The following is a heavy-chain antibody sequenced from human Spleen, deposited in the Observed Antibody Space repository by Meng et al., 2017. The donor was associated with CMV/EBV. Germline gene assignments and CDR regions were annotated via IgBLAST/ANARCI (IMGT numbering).Heavy chain of an antibody. Sequence: GESLKISCAASGFTVSSNYMSWVRQAPGKGLEWVSVIYSGGSTYYADSVKGRFTISRDNSMTTLYLQMNSLRAEDTAVYYCARGGYNYTPLDYWGQGTLVTVSS. V-gene: IGHV3-53*01. CDR1: GFTVSSNY. CDR2: IYSGGST. J-gene: IGHJ4*02. CDR3: ARGGYNYTPLDY. D-gene: IGHD5-24*01.